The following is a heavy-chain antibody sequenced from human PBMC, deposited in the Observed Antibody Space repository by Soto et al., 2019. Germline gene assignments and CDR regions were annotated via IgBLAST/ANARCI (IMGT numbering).Heavy chain of an antibody. J-gene: IGHJ6*03. D-gene: IGHD2-15*01. CDR2: ISSSGGNT. V-gene: IGHV3-23*01. CDR3: AKAKGGSVYYSYYYRDV. CDR1: GFTFSSHA. Sequence: EVQLLESGGGLVQPGGSLRLSCAASGFTFSSHAMSWVRQAPGKGLEWVSAISSSGGNTYYADSVEGRFTISRDDSKNTLYLQMSSLRAEDTALYSCAKAKGGSVYYSYYYRDVWGKGTTVTVSS.